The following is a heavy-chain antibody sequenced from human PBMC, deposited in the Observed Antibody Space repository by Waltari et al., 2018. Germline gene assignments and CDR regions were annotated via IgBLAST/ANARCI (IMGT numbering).Heavy chain of an antibody. CDR3: ARVGGNYYYYMDV. V-gene: IGHV3-48*03. J-gene: IGHJ6*03. CDR2: ISTSDSSI. D-gene: IGHD3-16*01. CDR1: GFTLRSYE. Sequence: EVQLVESGGGLVQPGGSLRLSCVASGFTLRSYEVNWFRQAPGKGLEWISHISTSDSSIFYADSVKGRFTISRDNAKNSLYLQMNSLRGEDTAVYYCARVGGNYYYYMDVWGKGTTVTVSS.